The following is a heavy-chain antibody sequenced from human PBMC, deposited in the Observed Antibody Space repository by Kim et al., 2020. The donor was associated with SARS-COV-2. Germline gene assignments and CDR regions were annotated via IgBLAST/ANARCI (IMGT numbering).Heavy chain of an antibody. D-gene: IGHD1-26*01. Sequence: GGSLRLSCAASGFTVSSNYMSWVRQAPGKGLEWVSVIYSGGSTYYADSVKGRFTISRDNSKNTLYLQMNSLRAEDTAVYYCARDGGGWELLLNYWGQGTLVTVSS. V-gene: IGHV3-53*01. J-gene: IGHJ4*02. CDR3: ARDGGGWELLLNY. CDR1: GFTVSSNY. CDR2: IYSGGST.